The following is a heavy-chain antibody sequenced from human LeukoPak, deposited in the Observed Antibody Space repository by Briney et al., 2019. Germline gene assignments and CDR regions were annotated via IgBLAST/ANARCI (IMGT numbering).Heavy chain of an antibody. CDR2: ISSNGGST. CDR1: GFTFSSYA. CDR3: ARDRASRFDY. J-gene: IGHJ4*02. Sequence: GGSLRLSCAASGFTFSSYATHGVRQAPGKGLEYVSAISSNGGSTYYANSVKGRFTISRDNSKNTLYLQMGSLRAEDMAVYYCARDRASRFDYWGQGTLVTVSS. V-gene: IGHV3-64*01. D-gene: IGHD2-2*01.